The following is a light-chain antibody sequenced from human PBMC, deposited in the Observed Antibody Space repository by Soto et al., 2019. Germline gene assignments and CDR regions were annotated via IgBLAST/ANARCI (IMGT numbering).Light chain of an antibody. CDR1: SSDVGGYNY. Sequence: QSALTQPASVSGSPGQSITISCTGTSSDVGGYNYFSWYQQHPGKAPKLMIYEVSNRPSGVSNRFSGSKSGNTASLTISGLQAEDEADYYCTSYTSSNTRKVFGGGTKLTVL. CDR2: EVS. J-gene: IGLJ3*02. CDR3: TSYTSSNTRKV. V-gene: IGLV2-14*01.